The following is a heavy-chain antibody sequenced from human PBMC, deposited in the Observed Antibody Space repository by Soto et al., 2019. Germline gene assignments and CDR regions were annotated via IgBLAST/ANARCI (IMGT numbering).Heavy chain of an antibody. D-gene: IGHD4-4*01. CDR3: AKGEGYYSNYGYYYMDV. CDR1: GFTFSSYA. CDR2: ISGSGGST. J-gene: IGHJ6*03. V-gene: IGHV3-23*01. Sequence: GGSLRLSCAASGFTFSSYAMSWVRQAPGKGLEWVSAISGSGGSTYHKDSVKGRFTISRANSKNTLYLQMNSLRAEDTAVYYCAKGEGYYSNYGYYYMDVWGKGTTVTVSS.